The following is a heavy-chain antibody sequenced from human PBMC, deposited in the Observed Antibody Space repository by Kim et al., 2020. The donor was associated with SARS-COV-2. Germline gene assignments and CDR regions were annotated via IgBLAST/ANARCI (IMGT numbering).Heavy chain of an antibody. CDR1: GGSISSGGYY. CDR2: IYYSGST. CDR3: ARVVVGDVVVPAAPQKGYNWFDP. Sequence: SETLSLTCTVSGGSISSGGYYWSWIRQHPGKGLEWIGYIYYSGSTYYNPSLKSRVTISVDTSKNQFSLKLSSVTAADTAVYYCARVVVGDVVVPAAPQKGYNWFDPWGQGTLVTVSS. V-gene: IGHV4-31*03. D-gene: IGHD2-2*01. J-gene: IGHJ5*02.